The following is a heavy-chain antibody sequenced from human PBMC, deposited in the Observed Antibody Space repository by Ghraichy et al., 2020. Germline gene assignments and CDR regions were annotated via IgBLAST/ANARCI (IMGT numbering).Heavy chain of an antibody. D-gene: IGHD4-17*01. Sequence: LNISCAASGFTFSSYWMSWVRQAPGKGLEWVANIKQDGSEKYYVDSVKGRFTISRDNAKNSLYLQMNSLRAEDTAVYYCARDLRTPPTTTVTFSTTWGDAFDIWGQGTMVTVSS. J-gene: IGHJ3*02. CDR1: GFTFSSYW. CDR3: ARDLRTPPTTTVTFSTTWGDAFDI. V-gene: IGHV3-7*03. CDR2: IKQDGSEK.